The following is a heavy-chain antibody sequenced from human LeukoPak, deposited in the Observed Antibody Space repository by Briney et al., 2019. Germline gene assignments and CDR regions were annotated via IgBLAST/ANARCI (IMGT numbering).Heavy chain of an antibody. CDR1: GFTFSSYW. Sequence: GGSLRLSCAASGFTFSSYWMHWVRHAPGKGLVWVSRINSDGSSTTYADSVKGRFTISRDNAKNTLYLQMNSLRAEDTAVYYCARDQMAGSPLFDYWGQGTLVTVSS. D-gene: IGHD6-19*01. CDR3: ARDQMAGSPLFDY. V-gene: IGHV3-74*03. CDR2: INSDGSST. J-gene: IGHJ4*02.